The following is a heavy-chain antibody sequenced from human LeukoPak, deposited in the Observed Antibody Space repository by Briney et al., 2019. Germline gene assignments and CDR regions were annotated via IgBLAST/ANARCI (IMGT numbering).Heavy chain of an antibody. CDR1: GFTFSSYG. CDR2: IWYDGSNK. CDR3: ASCRLNDYGDYDAFDY. J-gene: IGHJ4*02. V-gene: IGHV3-33*01. Sequence: GGSLRPSCAASGFTFSSYGMHWVRQAPGKGLEWVAVIWYDGSNKYYADSVKGRFTISRDNSKNTLYLQMNSLRAEDTAVYYCASCRLNDYGDYDAFDYWGQGTLVTVSS. D-gene: IGHD4-17*01.